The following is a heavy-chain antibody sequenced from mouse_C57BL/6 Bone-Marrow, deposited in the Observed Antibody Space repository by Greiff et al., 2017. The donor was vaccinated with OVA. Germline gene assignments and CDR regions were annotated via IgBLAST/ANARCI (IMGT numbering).Heavy chain of an antibody. J-gene: IGHJ4*01. V-gene: IGHV5-12*01. CDR3: ARVSTRDAMDD. CDR1: GFTFSDYY. CDR2: ISNGGGST. Sequence: EVHLVESGGGLVQPGGSLKLSCAASGFTFSDYYMYWVRQTPEKRLEWVAYISNGGGSTYYPDTVKGRFTISRDNAKNTLYLQMSRLKSEDTAMYYCARVSTRDAMDDWGQGTSVTVSS. D-gene: IGHD2-1*01.